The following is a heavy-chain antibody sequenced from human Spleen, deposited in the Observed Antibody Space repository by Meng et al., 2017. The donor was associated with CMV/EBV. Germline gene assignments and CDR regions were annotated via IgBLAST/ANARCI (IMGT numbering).Heavy chain of an antibody. V-gene: IGHV6-1*01. Sequence: QVQLQQSGPGLRKPSHTLSLTCAISGDSVSSNSAAWNWIRQSPSRGLEWLGRTYYRSKYYNDYALSVKSRITINPDTSKNQFSLQLNSVTPEDTAIYYCARDWGDVRGGFDFWGQGTLVTVSS. CDR1: GDSVSSNSAA. D-gene: IGHD3-10*02. J-gene: IGHJ4*02. CDR2: TYYRSKYYN. CDR3: ARDWGDVRGGFDF.